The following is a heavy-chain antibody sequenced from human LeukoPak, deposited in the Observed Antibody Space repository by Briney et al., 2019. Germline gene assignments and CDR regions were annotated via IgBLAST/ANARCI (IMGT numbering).Heavy chain of an antibody. J-gene: IGHJ4*02. V-gene: IGHV3-23*01. CDR3: AKVDHRIAVAAAFDY. CDR2: ISGSGGST. D-gene: IGHD6-19*01. Sequence: GRSLRLSCAASGFTFSSYAMHWVRQAPGKGLEWVSAISGSGGSTYYADSVKGRFTISRDNSKNTLYLQMNSLRAEDTAVYYCAKVDHRIAVAAAFDYWGQGTLVTVSS. CDR1: GFTFSSYA.